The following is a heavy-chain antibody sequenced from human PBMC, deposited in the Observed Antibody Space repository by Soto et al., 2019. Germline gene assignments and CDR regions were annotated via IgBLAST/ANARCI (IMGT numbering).Heavy chain of an antibody. CDR1: GGSISSYY. Sequence: QVQLQESGPGLVKPSETLSLTCTVSGGSISSYYWSWIRQPPGKGLEWIGYIYYSGSTNYNPSLKSRVTRSVDTSKNQFSLKLSSVTAADTAVYYCARVGYSSSWYSSWGQGTLVTVTS. CDR3: ARVGYSSSWYSS. J-gene: IGHJ5*02. D-gene: IGHD6-13*01. V-gene: IGHV4-59*01. CDR2: IYYSGST.